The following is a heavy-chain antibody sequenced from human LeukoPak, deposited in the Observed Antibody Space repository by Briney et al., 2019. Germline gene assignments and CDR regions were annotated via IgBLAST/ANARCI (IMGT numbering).Heavy chain of an antibody. V-gene: IGHV3-30-3*01. J-gene: IGHJ4*02. CDR3: AKDSPPYVILTGYGKGYFDY. CDR1: GFTFSSYA. Sequence: GGSLRLSCAASGFTFSSYAMHWVRQAPGKGLEWVAVISYDGSNKYYADSVKGRFTISRDNSKNTLYLQMNSLRAEDTAVYYCAKDSPPYVILTGYGKGYFDYWGQGTLVTVSS. D-gene: IGHD3-9*01. CDR2: ISYDGSNK.